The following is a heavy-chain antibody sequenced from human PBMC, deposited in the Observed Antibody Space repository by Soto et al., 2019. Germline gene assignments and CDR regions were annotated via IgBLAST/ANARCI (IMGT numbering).Heavy chain of an antibody. D-gene: IGHD1-26*01. J-gene: IGHJ4*02. CDR1: GFTFSRSW. Sequence: EVQLVESGGGLVQPGGSLRLSCAASGFTFSRSWMHWVRQAPGKGLVWVSRINSDVTSTNYADSVKGRFIISRDNAKNTLYLQMNDLRVEDTAVYYCTTLGDRTLLPLYWGQGALVTVSS. CDR3: TTLGDRTLLPLY. V-gene: IGHV3-74*01. CDR2: INSDVTST.